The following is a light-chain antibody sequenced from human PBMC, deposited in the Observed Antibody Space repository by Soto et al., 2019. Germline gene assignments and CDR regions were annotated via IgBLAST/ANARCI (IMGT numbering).Light chain of an antibody. V-gene: IGLV2-11*01. CDR1: SSDVGGYSY. CDR3: CSYTGSYSYV. Sequence: QSALTQPHSVSGSPGQSVTISCTGTSSDVGGYSYVSWYQQHPGKAPQLIIYDVTEPPSGVPDRFSGSKSGNTASLTISGLQAEDEADYYCCSYTGSYSYVFGIGTKLTVL. CDR2: DVT. J-gene: IGLJ1*01.